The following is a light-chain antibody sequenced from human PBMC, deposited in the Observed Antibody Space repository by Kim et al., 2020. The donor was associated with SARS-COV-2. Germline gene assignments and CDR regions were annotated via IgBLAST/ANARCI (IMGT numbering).Light chain of an antibody. CDR1: TGAVTSGDN. CDR3: LLYYGTTRV. J-gene: IGLJ3*02. V-gene: IGLV7-43*01. Sequence: PGGTVTLTVAFSTGAVTSGDNPSWFQQKPVQAPRALIYRTSNKHSWTPARFSGSLLGGKAALTLSGVQTEDEAEYYCLLYYGTTRVFGGGTQLTVL. CDR2: RTS.